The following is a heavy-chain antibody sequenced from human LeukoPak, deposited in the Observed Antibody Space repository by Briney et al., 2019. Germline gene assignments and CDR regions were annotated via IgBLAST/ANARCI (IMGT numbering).Heavy chain of an antibody. V-gene: IGHV4-39*01. CDR1: GGSISSSSYY. D-gene: IGHD4-17*01. CDR2: IYYSGST. Sequence: SETLSLTCTVSGGSISSSSYYWGWIRQPPGKGLEWIGSIYYSGSTYYNPSLKSRVTISVDTSKNQFSLKLSSVTAADTAVYYCARLDYGDYVDGDVSWFDPWGQGTLVTVSS. CDR3: ARLDYGDYVDGDVSWFDP. J-gene: IGHJ5*02.